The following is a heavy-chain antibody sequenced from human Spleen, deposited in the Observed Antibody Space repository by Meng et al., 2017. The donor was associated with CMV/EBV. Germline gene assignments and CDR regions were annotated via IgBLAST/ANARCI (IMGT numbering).Heavy chain of an antibody. Sequence: GESLKISCSASGFTFSSYAMSWVRQAPGKGLEWVSSISSSSSYIYYADSVKGRFTISRDNAKNSLYLQMNSLRAEDTAVYYCARDYGGSYDAFDIWGQGTMVTVSS. CDR2: ISSSSSYI. D-gene: IGHD4-23*01. CDR3: ARDYGGSYDAFDI. V-gene: IGHV3-21*01. CDR1: GFTFSSYA. J-gene: IGHJ3*02.